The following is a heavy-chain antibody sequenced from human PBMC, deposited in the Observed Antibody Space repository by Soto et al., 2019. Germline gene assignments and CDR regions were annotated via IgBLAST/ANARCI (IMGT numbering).Heavy chain of an antibody. J-gene: IGHJ6*02. CDR2: ISTTETT. D-gene: IGHD6-13*01. Sequence: SETLSLTCPVSGGSISSYYWSWIRQPAGKGLEWIGRISTTETTNYNPSLKSRVSMSLDTSKSQVSLKLSSVTAADAAVYYCAGSIAAAGRWYYGMDVWGQGTTVTVSS. CDR1: GGSISSYY. CDR3: AGSIAAAGRWYYGMDV. V-gene: IGHV4-4*07.